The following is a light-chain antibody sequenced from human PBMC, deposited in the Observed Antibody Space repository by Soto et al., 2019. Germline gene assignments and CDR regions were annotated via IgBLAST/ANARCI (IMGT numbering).Light chain of an antibody. Sequence: QSVLTQPASVSGSPGQSITISCTGTSSDFGGYNYVSWYQQHPGKAPKLMIYDVSNRPSGVSNRFSGSKSGNTASLTISGLQAEDEADYYCSSYTSSSFPYVFGTGTKVTDL. CDR3: SSYTSSSFPYV. V-gene: IGLV2-14*01. CDR1: SSDFGGYNY. CDR2: DVS. J-gene: IGLJ1*01.